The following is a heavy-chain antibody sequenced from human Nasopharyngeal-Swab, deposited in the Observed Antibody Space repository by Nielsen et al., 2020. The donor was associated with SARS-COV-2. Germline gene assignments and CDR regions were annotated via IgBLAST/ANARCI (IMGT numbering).Heavy chain of an antibody. D-gene: IGHD5-18*01. CDR2: IYYSGST. CDR1: GGSISSSSYY. CDR3: AREDRGEDTAMVLDYGMDV. J-gene: IGHJ6*02. V-gene: IGHV4-39*07. Sequence: SETLSLTCTVSGGSISSSSYYWGWIRQPPGKGLEWIGSIYYSGSTYYNPSLKSRVTISVDTSKNQFSLKLSSVTAADTAVYYCAREDRGEDTAMVLDYGMDVWGQGTTVTVSS.